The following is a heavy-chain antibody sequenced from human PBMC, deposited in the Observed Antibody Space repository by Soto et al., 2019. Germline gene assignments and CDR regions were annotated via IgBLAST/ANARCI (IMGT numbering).Heavy chain of an antibody. Sequence: GESLKISCKGSEYSFTSYWIIWVRQMPGKGLEWMGRIDPSDSYTNYSPSFQGHVTISADKSISTAYLQWSSLKASDTAMYYCARQDTAMVTGNYGMDVWGQGTTVTVSS. D-gene: IGHD5-18*01. CDR1: EYSFTSYW. J-gene: IGHJ6*02. CDR3: ARQDTAMVTGNYGMDV. V-gene: IGHV5-10-1*01. CDR2: IDPSDSYT.